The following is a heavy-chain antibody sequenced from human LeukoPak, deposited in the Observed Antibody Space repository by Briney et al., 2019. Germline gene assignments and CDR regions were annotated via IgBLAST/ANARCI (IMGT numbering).Heavy chain of an antibody. D-gene: IGHD3-10*01. CDR3: AEYYYGSGSSWFDP. CDR1: GGSISSSSYY. CDR2: IYYSGST. V-gene: IGHV4-39*07. Sequence: SETLSLTCTVSGGSISSSSYYWGWIRQPPGKGLEWIGSIYYSGSTYYNPSLKSRVTISVDTSKNQFSLKLSSVTAADTAVYYCAEYYYGSGSSWFDPWGQGTLVTVSS. J-gene: IGHJ5*02.